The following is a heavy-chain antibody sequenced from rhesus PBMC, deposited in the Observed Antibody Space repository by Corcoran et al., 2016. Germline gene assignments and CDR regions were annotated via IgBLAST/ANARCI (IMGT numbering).Heavy chain of an antibody. Sequence: QVQLQESGPGLVKPSEPLSLTCAVSGGSISGYYWNWSRQPPGKGVGWIGYIGGSSGSTSYNPSLKSRVTISTDTSKNQFSLKLSSVTAADTAVYYCARTGSRARTAGLDVWGAGVLVTVSS. CDR2: IGGSSGST. CDR1: GGSISGYY. J-gene: IGHJ5-1*01. D-gene: IGHD1-1*01. CDR3: ARTGSRARTAGLDV. V-gene: IGHV4-165*02.